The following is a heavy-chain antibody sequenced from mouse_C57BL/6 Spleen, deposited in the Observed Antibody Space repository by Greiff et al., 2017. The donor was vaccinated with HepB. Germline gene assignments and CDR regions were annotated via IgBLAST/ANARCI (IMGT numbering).Heavy chain of an antibody. CDR1: GYTFTSYG. CDR2: IYPRSGNT. V-gene: IGHV1-81*01. D-gene: IGHD1-1*01. Sequence: QVQLQQSGAELARPGASVKLSCKASGYTFTSYGISWVKQRTGQGLEWIGEIYPRSGNTYYNEKFKGKATLTADKSSSTAYMELRSLTSEDSAVYFCAVGLLRECAYWGQGTLVTVSA. CDR3: AVGLLRECAY. J-gene: IGHJ3*01.